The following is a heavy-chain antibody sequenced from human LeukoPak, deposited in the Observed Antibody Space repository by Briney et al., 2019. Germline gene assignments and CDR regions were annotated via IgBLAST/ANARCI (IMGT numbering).Heavy chain of an antibody. V-gene: IGHV3-74*01. CDR3: ARVLDGVGATRSFDY. D-gene: IGHD1-26*01. CDR2: INSDGSST. J-gene: IGHJ4*02. CDR1: GFTFSSYW. Sequence: GGSLRLPCAASGFTFSSYWMHWVRQAPGKGLVWVSRINSDGSSTSCADSVKGRFTISRDNAKNTLYLQMNSLRAEDTAVYYCARVLDGVGATRSFDYWGQGTLVTVSS.